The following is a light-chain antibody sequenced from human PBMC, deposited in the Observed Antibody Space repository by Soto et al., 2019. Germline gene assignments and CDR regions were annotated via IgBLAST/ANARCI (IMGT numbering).Light chain of an antibody. J-gene: IGKJ1*01. Sequence: EIVLTQSPATRSLSPGERVTLSCRASQSVSSNLAWYQQKPGQAPSLLIYGAFTRATGIPARFSGTGSGTEFTLTISSLQSEDFALYYCQQYNDWPLTFGQGTKVDI. CDR1: QSVSSN. V-gene: IGKV3-15*01. CDR2: GAF. CDR3: QQYNDWPLT.